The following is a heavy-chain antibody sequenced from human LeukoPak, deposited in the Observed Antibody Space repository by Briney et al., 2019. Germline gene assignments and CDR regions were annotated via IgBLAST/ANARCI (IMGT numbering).Heavy chain of an antibody. CDR2: IYYSGST. CDR3: ARGQGRLDYYYYYYMDV. J-gene: IGHJ6*03. CDR1: GGSISSSSYY. Sequence: SETLSLTCTVSGGSISSSSYYWGWIRQPPGKGLEWIGSIYYSGSTYYNPSLKSRVTISVDTSKNQFSLKLSSVTAADTAVYYCARGQGRLDYYYYYYMDVWGKGTTVTVS. V-gene: IGHV4-39*01.